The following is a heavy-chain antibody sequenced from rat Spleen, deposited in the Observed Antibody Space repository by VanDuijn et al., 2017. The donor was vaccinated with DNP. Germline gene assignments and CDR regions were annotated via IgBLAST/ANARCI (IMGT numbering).Heavy chain of an antibody. CDR1: GFTFSSYW. J-gene: IGHJ4*01. CDR3: ARHSDTYAMDA. D-gene: IGHD2-1*01. Sequence: EVQLVESGGDLVQPGRSLKLSCVASGFTFSSYWMFWVRQAPGKGLEWVASINTDGGGTYYPDSVKGRFTISRDNAKSSLYLQMNSLKSEDTATYYCARHSDTYAMDAWGQGTSVTVSS. CDR2: INTDGGGT. V-gene: IGHV5-31*01.